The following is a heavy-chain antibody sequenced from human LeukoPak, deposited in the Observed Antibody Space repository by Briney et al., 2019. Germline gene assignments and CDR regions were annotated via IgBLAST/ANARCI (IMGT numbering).Heavy chain of an antibody. CDR2: IYPRDSDT. CDR3: ARRRDGTGSPLKY. D-gene: IGHD2-8*02. CDR1: GYSFSSYW. V-gene: IGHV5-51*01. Sequence: GESLQISCKGSGYSFSSYWIGWVRQMPGKGLEWMGIIYPRDSDTRYSPSFRGQVTISVDKSINSAYLQWSSLKASDTAIYYCARRRDGTGSPLKYWGQGTLVTVSS. J-gene: IGHJ4*02.